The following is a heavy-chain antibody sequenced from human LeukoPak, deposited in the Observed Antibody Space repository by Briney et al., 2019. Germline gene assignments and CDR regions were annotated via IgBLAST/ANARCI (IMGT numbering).Heavy chain of an antibody. Sequence: GESLKISCKGSGYSFSSYWIGWVRKMPGKGLEWMGIIYPGDSDTRYSPSFQGQVTISADKSINTAYLQWSSLKASDTAMYYCARRDNQIGDYWGQGTLVTVSS. CDR2: IYPGDSDT. D-gene: IGHD2-15*01. CDR1: GYSFSSYW. V-gene: IGHV5-51*01. J-gene: IGHJ4*02. CDR3: ARRDNQIGDY.